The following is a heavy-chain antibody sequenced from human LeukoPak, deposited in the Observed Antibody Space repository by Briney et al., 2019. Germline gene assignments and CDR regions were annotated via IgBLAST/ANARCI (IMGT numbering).Heavy chain of an antibody. CDR3: ATGFFEDRSVGKDSSSPFDY. Sequence: GGSLRLSCAASGFTFSSYSMSWVRQAPGKGLEWVSSISSSSSYIYYADSVKGRFTISRDNAKNSLYLQMNSLRAEDTAVYYCATGFFEDRSVGKDSSSPFDYWGQGTLVTVSS. CDR1: GFTFSSYS. V-gene: IGHV3-21*04. D-gene: IGHD6-13*01. J-gene: IGHJ4*02. CDR2: ISSSSSYI.